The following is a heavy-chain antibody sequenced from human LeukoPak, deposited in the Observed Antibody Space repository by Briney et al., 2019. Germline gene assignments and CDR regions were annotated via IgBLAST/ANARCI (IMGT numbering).Heavy chain of an antibody. J-gene: IGHJ6*02. Sequence: PGGSLRLSCAASGFTFSSYSMNWVRQAPGKGLEWVSSISSSSSYIYYADSVKGRFTISRDNAKNSLYLQMNSLRAEDTAVYYCARDGYSSSWFYYGMDVWGQGTTVTVSS. CDR3: ARDGYSSSWFYYGMDV. CDR1: GFTFSSYS. D-gene: IGHD6-13*01. V-gene: IGHV3-21*01. CDR2: ISSSSSYI.